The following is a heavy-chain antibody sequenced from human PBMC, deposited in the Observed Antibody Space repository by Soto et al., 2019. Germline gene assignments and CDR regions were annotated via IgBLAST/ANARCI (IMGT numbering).Heavy chain of an antibody. D-gene: IGHD2-8*02. J-gene: IGHJ5*02. CDR3: AGDLSVMYGNWFDP. CDR2: LSYSGST. CDR1: GGSISSGGYY. Sequence: VQLQESGPGLAKPSQTLSLTCTVSGGSISSGGYYWSWIRQHPGKGLEWIGDLSYSGSTNYNPSLKSRITISVDTSKNQFSLKLSSVTAADTAVYYCAGDLSVMYGNWFDPWGQGTLVTVSS. V-gene: IGHV4-31*03.